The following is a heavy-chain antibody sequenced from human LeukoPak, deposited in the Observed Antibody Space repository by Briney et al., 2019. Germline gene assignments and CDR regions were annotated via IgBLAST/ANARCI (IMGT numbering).Heavy chain of an antibody. Sequence: PGRSLRLSCAASGFTVSSNYMNWVRQAPGKGLEWVSIIYSAGDTYYADSVKGRFTISRDNSKNTLYLQMNSLRAEDTAVYYCTRGPGSTWYSDYWGQGTLVTVSS. D-gene: IGHD6-13*01. CDR1: GFTVSSNY. CDR2: IYSAGDT. V-gene: IGHV3-66*02. J-gene: IGHJ4*02. CDR3: TRGPGSTWYSDY.